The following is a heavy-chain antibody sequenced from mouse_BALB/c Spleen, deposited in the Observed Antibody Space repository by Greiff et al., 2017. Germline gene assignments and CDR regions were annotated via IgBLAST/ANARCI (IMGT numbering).Heavy chain of an antibody. CDR3: ARGSTVVDYYAMDY. D-gene: IGHD1-1*01. CDR1: GYTFTSYW. J-gene: IGHJ4*01. V-gene: IGHV1-5*01. Sequence: EVQLQESGTVLARPGASVKMSCKASGYTFTSYWMHWVKQRPGQGLEWIGAIYPGNSDTSYNQKFKGKATLTADKSSSTAYMQLSSLTSENSAVYFCARGSTVVDYYAMDYWGQGTSVTVSS. CDR2: IYPGNSDT.